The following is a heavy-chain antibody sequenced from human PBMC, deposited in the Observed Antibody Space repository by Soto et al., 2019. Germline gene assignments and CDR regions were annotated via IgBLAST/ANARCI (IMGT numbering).Heavy chain of an antibody. CDR2: INGRAGNT. CDR3: AKDKAIIAPYYFDY. V-gene: IGHV3-23*01. J-gene: IGHJ4*02. CDR1: GFIFSSYA. Sequence: GGSLRLSCEASGFIFSSYAMNWVRQAPGKGLEWVSSINGRAGNTYYADSVKGRFTISRDNSKNTLYLQMNSLRAEDTAVYYCAKDKAIIAPYYFDYWGQGTLVIVSS. D-gene: IGHD2-21*01.